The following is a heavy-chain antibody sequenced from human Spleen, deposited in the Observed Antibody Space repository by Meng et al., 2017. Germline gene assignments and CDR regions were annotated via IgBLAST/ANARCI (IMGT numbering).Heavy chain of an antibody. Sequence: QVHLVQSGAEVKKPGASVKVSCKASGYSFIHYAIHWVRQAPGQSLEWMGWIKPGNGDTKYSKNFRGRVTITRDTPASTVFLDLRSLRSEDTAVYFCARDMAAAGNYWGPGTLVTVSS. CDR1: GYSFIHYA. CDR3: ARDMAAAGNY. CDR2: IKPGNGDT. J-gene: IGHJ4*02. V-gene: IGHV1-3*01. D-gene: IGHD6-13*01.